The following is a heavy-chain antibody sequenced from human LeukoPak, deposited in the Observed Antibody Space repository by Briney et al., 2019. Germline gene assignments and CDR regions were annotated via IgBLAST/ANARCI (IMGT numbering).Heavy chain of an antibody. V-gene: IGHV3-30*02. CDR1: GFTFSSYG. D-gene: IGHD4-23*01. J-gene: IGHJ4*02. Sequence: GGSLRLSCAASGFTFSSYGMHWVRQAPGKGLEWVAFIRYDGSNKYYADSVKGRFTISRDNSKNTLYLQMNSLKAEDTAVYYCAKDSTPTVVTGLDYWGQGTLVTVSS. CDR2: IRYDGSNK. CDR3: AKDSTPTVVTGLDY.